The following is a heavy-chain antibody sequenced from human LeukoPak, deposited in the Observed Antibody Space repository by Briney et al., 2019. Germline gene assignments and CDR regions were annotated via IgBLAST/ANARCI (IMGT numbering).Heavy chain of an antibody. J-gene: IGHJ5*02. D-gene: IGHD5-24*01. V-gene: IGHV4-38-2*02. CDR3: ARVGGLQDPYNWFDP. CDR1: GGSISSYY. CDR2: IYHSGST. Sequence: SETLSLTCTVSGGSISSYYWSWIRQPPGKGLEWIGSIYHSGSTYYNPSLKSRVTISVDTSKNQFSLKLSSVTAADTAVYYCARVGGLQDPYNWFDPWGQGTLVTVSS.